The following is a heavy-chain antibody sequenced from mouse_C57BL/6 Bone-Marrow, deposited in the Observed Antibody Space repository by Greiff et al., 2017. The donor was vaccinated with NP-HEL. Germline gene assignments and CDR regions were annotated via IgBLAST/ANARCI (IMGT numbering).Heavy chain of an antibody. D-gene: IGHD1-1*01. J-gene: IGHJ3*01. CDR3: ARGGFDYYGSSYVPAWFAY. V-gene: IGHV5-4*03. Sequence: EVKVEESGGGLVKPGGSLKLSCAASGFTFSSYAMSWVRQTPEKRLEWVATISDGGSYTYYPDNVKGRFTISRDNAKNNLYLQKNHLKSEDTAMYDCARGGFDYYGSSYVPAWFAYWGQGTLVTVSA. CDR1: GFTFSSYA. CDR2: ISDGGSYT.